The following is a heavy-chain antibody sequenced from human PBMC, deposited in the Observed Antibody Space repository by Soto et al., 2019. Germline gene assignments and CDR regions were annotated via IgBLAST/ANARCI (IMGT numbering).Heavy chain of an antibody. V-gene: IGHV1-24*01. Sequence: GASVKVSCKVSGYTLTELSMHWVRQAPGKGLEWMGGFDPEDGETIYAQKFQGRVTMTEDTSTDTAYMELSSLRSEDTAVYYCAKDIHYSSDWYSYFDYWGQGTLVTVSS. CDR1: GYTLTELS. J-gene: IGHJ4*02. CDR2: FDPEDGET. CDR3: AKDIHYSSDWYSYFDY. D-gene: IGHD6-19*01.